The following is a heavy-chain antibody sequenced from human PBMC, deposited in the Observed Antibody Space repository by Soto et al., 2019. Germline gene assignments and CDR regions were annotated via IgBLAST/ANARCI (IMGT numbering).Heavy chain of an antibody. Sequence: SETLSLTCTVSGGSISSGGYYWSWIRQHPGKGLEWIGYIYYSGSTYYNPSLKSRVTISVDTSKNQFSLKLSSVTAADTAVYYCARAQRIDFWSGYYRAHFDYWGQGTLVTVSS. J-gene: IGHJ4*02. V-gene: IGHV4-31*03. CDR3: ARAQRIDFWSGYYRAHFDY. CDR2: IYYSGST. D-gene: IGHD3-3*01. CDR1: GGSISSGGYY.